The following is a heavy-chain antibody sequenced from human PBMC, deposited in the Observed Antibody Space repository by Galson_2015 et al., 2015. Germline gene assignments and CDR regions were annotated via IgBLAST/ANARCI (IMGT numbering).Heavy chain of an antibody. CDR3: ARSHGYSL. V-gene: IGHV3-23*01. Sequence: ALMFSCAASGVGFNNDALGWGRQDPGKGREGVSNISNSGVNTYYANSVRGRFTISTDNSKNTLYLQMNSLSAEDTAVYYCARSHGYSLWGQGTPVTVSS. CDR2: ISNSGVNT. J-gene: IGHJ4*02. D-gene: IGHD5-24*01. CDR1: GVGFNNDA.